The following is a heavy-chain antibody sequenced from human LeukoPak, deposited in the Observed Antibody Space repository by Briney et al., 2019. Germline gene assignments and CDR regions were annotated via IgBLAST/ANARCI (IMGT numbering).Heavy chain of an antibody. CDR1: GFTFSDYY. D-gene: IGHD3-16*02. CDR2: ISSSGSTI. Sequence: GGSLRLSYAASGFTFSDYYMSWIRQAPGKGLEWVSYISSSGSTIYYADSVKGRFTISRDNAKNSLYLQMNSLRAEDTAVYYCARTPADDYVWGSYRHYYYYGMDVWGQGTTVTVSS. J-gene: IGHJ6*02. V-gene: IGHV3-11*01. CDR3: ARTPADDYVWGSYRHYYYYGMDV.